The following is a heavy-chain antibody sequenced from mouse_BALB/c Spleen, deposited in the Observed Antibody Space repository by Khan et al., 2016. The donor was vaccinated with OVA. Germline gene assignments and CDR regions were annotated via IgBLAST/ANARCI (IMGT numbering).Heavy chain of an antibody. CDR2: INPSNGYT. CDR3: AREGAYYRSDGWFAY. CDR1: GYTFTTYT. V-gene: IGHV1-4*01. Sequence: VQLQESGAELARPGASVKMSCKASGYTFTTYTMHWVKQRPGQGLEWFGYINPSNGYTNYNQKFKDKSTLTADKSSSTAYMQLSSLTSDYSAVYYCAREGAYYRSDGWFAYWGQGTLVTVSA. J-gene: IGHJ3*01. D-gene: IGHD2-14*01.